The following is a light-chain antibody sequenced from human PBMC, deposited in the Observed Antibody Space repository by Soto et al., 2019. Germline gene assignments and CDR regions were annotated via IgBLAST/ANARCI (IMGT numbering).Light chain of an antibody. CDR1: QSITAR. Sequence: DIQLTQSPSTLSASVADRVTITCRASQSITARLAWYQQKPGKAPKLLIYDASILERGAPSRFSGSGSGTEFTLTISSLQPDDFATYYCQQYNTFSLTFGGGTKVDIK. CDR2: DAS. J-gene: IGKJ4*01. CDR3: QQYNTFSLT. V-gene: IGKV1-5*01.